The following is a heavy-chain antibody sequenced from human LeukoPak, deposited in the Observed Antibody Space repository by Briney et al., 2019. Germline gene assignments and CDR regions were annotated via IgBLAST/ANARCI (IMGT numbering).Heavy chain of an antibody. D-gene: IGHD1-1*01. CDR3: VRDLDSVAFL. J-gene: IGHJ4*02. CDR1: GFTFSRYS. V-gene: IGHV3-48*01. Sequence: GGSLRLSCAASGFTFSRYSMNWVRQAPGKGLEWLSYITSSSSMIYYADSVKGRFTISRDNAKNSLYLQMNSLRAEDTAVYYCVRDLDSVAFLWGQGTLVTVSS. CDR2: ITSSSSMI.